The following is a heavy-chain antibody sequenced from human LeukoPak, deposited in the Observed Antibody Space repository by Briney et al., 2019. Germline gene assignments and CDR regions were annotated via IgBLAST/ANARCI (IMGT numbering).Heavy chain of an antibody. CDR2: ISYDGSNK. CDR3: ANARNTRWDSSSWYGLGY. J-gene: IGHJ4*02. V-gene: IGHV3-30*17. D-gene: IGHD6-13*01. Sequence: GGSLRLSCAASGFTFSSYAMHWVRQAPGKGLEWVAVISYDGSNKYYADSVKGRFTISRDNSKNTLYLQMNSLRAEDTAVYYCANARNTRWDSSSWYGLGYWGQGTLVTVSS. CDR1: GFTFSSYA.